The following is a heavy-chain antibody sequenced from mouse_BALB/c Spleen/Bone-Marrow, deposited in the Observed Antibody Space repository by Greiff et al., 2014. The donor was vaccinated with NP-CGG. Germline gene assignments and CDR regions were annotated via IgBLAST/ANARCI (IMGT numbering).Heavy chain of an antibody. D-gene: IGHD2-4*01. V-gene: IGHV5-6-5*01. CDR1: GFTFSSYA. CDR2: ISSGGNT. CDR3: ARGGELRPWFAY. Sequence: EVQLVESGGGLVKPGGSLKLSCAASGFTFSSYAMSWVRQTPEKRLEWVASISSGGNTYYPDSMKGRFTISRDNARNILYLQMGSLRSEDTAMYYCARGGELRPWFAYWGQGTLVTVSA. J-gene: IGHJ3*01.